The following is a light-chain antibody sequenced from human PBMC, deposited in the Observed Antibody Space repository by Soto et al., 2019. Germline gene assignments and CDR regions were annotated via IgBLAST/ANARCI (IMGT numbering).Light chain of an antibody. CDR1: QSVNNQ. CDR3: QHRRNWPLT. CDR2: DAS. Sequence: EIVLTQSPGTLSLSPGETATLSCRASQSVNNQLAWYQQKPGQAPRLLTSDASTRATGIPARISGSGSGADFTLTISSLEPEDFAVYYCQHRRNWPLTFGGGTKVEIK. V-gene: IGKV3-11*01. J-gene: IGKJ4*01.